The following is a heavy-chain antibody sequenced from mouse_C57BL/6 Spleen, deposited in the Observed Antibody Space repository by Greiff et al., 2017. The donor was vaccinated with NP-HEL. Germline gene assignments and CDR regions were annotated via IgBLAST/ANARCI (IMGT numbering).Heavy chain of an antibody. CDR3: ARFMRAMDY. CDR2: IDPSDSYT. D-gene: IGHD1-2*01. J-gene: IGHJ4*01. CDR1: GYTFTSYW. V-gene: IGHV1-69*01. Sequence: QVQLQQSGAELVMPGASVKLSCKASGYTFTSYWMHWVKQRPGQGLEWIGEIDPSDSYTNYNQKFKGKSTLTVDKSSSTAYMQLSSLTSEDSAVYYCARFMRAMDYWGQGTSVTVSS.